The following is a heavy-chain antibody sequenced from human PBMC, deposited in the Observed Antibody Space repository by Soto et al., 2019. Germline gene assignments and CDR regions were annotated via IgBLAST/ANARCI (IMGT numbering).Heavy chain of an antibody. J-gene: IGHJ6*02. CDR3: AKELVGSYYGMDV. D-gene: IGHD2-15*01. CDR2: ISWNSGSI. V-gene: IGHV3-9*01. CDR1: GFTFDDYA. Sequence: LRLSCAASGFTFDDYAMHWVRQAPGKGLEWVSGISWNSGSIGYADSVKGRFTISRDNAKNSLCLQMNSLRAEDTALYYCAKELVGSYYGMDVWGQGTTVTVSS.